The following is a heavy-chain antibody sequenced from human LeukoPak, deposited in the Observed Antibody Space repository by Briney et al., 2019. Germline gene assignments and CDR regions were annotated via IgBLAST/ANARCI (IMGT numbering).Heavy chain of an antibody. CDR2: IYYSGST. Sequence: SETLSLTCTVSGGSISSSSYYWGWIRQPPGKGLEWIRSIYYSGSTYYNPSLKSRVTISVDTSKNQFSLKLSSVTAADTAVYYCARAVVPAATTPFDYWGQGTLVTVSS. CDR3: ARAVVPAATTPFDY. J-gene: IGHJ4*02. V-gene: IGHV4-39*07. CDR1: GGSISSSSYY. D-gene: IGHD2-2*01.